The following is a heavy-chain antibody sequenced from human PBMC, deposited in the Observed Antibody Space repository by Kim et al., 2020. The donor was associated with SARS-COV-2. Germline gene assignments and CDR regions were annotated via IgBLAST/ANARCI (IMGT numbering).Heavy chain of an antibody. D-gene: IGHD3-22*01. CDR3: AKDIAYDSSGYDY. V-gene: IGHV3-23*01. J-gene: IGHJ4*02. Sequence: YADSVKGRFTISGDNSKNTLYLQMNSLRAEDTAVYYCAKDIAYDSSGYDYWGQGTLVTVSS.